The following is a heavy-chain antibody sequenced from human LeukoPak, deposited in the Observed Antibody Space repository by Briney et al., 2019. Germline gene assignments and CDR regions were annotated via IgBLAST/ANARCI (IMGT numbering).Heavy chain of an antibody. CDR1: GYTFTSYA. CDR3: ARNLPRIQLWLRPQNYFDY. D-gene: IGHD5-18*01. V-gene: IGHV7-4-1*02. CDR2: INTNTGNP. J-gene: IGHJ4*02. Sequence: ASVKVSCKASGYTFTSYAMNWVRQAPGQGLEWMGWINTNTGNPTYAQGFTGRFVFSLDTSVSTAYLQISSLKAEDTAVYYCARNLPRIQLWLRPQNYFDYWGQGTLVTVSS.